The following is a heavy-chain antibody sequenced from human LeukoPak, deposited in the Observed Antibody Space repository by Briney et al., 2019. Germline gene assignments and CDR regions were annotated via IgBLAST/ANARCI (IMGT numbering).Heavy chain of an antibody. CDR2: ISNSGGAT. D-gene: IGHD3/OR15-3a*01. CDR3: TKHRTGPPNDLYI. V-gene: IGHV3-23*01. CDR1: GFTFSTYS. J-gene: IGHJ6*02. Sequence: GASLRLSCAASGFTFSTYSMAWVRQAPGKGLEWVSGISNSGGATYYAESVKGPITISRDNAHNILSLHTNSLRAEDTAVYHCTKHRTGPPNDLYIWGQGTTVTVSS.